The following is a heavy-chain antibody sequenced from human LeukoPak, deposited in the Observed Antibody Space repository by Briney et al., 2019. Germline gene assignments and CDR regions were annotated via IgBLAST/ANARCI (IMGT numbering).Heavy chain of an antibody. CDR3: ARLFRYIAVAGTGSGAFDI. D-gene: IGHD6-19*01. CDR1: GFTFSSYW. Sequence: GGSLRLSCAAPGFTFSSYWMSWVRQAPGKGLEWVANIKQDGSEKYYVDSVKGRFTISRDNAKNSLYLQMNSLRAEDTAVYYCARLFRYIAVAGTGSGAFDIWGQGTMVTVSS. CDR2: IKQDGSEK. J-gene: IGHJ3*02. V-gene: IGHV3-7*01.